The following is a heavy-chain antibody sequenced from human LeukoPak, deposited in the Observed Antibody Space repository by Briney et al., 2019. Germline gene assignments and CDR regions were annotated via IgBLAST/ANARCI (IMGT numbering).Heavy chain of an antibody. D-gene: IGHD6-19*01. V-gene: IGHV4-61*02. CDR2: IYTSGST. J-gene: IGHJ4*02. Sequence: SQTLSLTCTVSGGSISSGSYYWNWIRQPAGKGLEWIGRIYTSGSTNYNPSLTSRVTISVDTSKNQFSLKLSSVTAADTAVYYCARYEAVAGVFDYWGQGTLVTVSS. CDR1: GGSISSGSYY. CDR3: ARYEAVAGVFDY.